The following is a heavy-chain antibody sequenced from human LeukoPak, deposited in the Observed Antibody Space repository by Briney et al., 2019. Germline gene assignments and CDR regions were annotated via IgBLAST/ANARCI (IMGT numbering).Heavy chain of an antibody. CDR3: ARALSNYVDYHYYYYMDV. CDR2: INWNGIST. Sequence: PGXSLRLSCAASGFTFEDYGMSWVRHGPGKGLEWVSGINWNGISTMYVDSVKGRFTISRDNAKNSLYLHMSSLRAEDTALYYCARALSNYVDYHYYYYMDVWGKGTTVTVSS. V-gene: IGHV3-20*04. CDR1: GFTFEDYG. D-gene: IGHD4-11*01. J-gene: IGHJ6*03.